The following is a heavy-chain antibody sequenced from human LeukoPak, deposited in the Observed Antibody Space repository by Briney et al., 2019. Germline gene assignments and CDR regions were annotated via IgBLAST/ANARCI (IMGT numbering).Heavy chain of an antibody. CDR2: IRSKAYGGTT. CDR3: TRYGGNSFSY. Sequence: GGSLRLSCAASGFTFSSYAMSWVRQAPGKGLEWVGFIRSKAYGGTTEYAASVKGRFTISRDDSKSIAYLQMNSLKTEDTAVYYCTRYGGNSFSYWGQGTLVTVSS. CDR1: GFTFSSYA. D-gene: IGHD4-23*01. J-gene: IGHJ4*02. V-gene: IGHV3-49*04.